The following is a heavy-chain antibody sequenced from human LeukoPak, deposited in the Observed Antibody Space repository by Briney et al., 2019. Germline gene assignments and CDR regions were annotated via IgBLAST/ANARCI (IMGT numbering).Heavy chain of an antibody. J-gene: IGHJ4*02. Sequence: GGSLRLSCAASGFTFSSYAMGWVRQAPGKGPEWVSSISGSGGHTYFADSVKGRFTISRDNSKNTLDLQMNSLKVEDTAVYYCAKLHYNSNDNNYLYFNYWGQGTLVTVSS. CDR1: GFTFSSYA. D-gene: IGHD3-22*01. CDR2: ISGSGGHT. V-gene: IGHV3-23*01. CDR3: AKLHYNSNDNNYLYFNY.